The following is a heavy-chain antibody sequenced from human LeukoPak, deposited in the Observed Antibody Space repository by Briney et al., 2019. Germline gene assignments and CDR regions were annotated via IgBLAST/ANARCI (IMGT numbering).Heavy chain of an antibody. Sequence: GGSLRLSCAASGFTFKSYDMHWVRQAPGKGLEWVAIISYDGNKEEYVDSVKGRFTISRDNAKNSLYLQMNNLRAEDTAVYYCAYWAGTADGFNGPFDYWGQGARVTVSS. CDR3: AYWAGTADGFNGPFDY. V-gene: IGHV3-30*03. CDR1: GFTFKSYD. CDR2: ISYDGNKE. D-gene: IGHD6-13*01. J-gene: IGHJ4*02.